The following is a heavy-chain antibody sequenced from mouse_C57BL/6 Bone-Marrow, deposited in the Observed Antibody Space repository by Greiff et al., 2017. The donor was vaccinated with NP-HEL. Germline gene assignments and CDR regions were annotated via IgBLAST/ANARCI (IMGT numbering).Heavy chain of an antibody. CDR3: ASFYYGSSDAMDY. D-gene: IGHD1-1*01. J-gene: IGHJ4*01. V-gene: IGHV1-54*01. Sequence: QVQLKESGAELVRPGTSVKVSCKASGYAFTNYLIEWVKQRPGQGLEWIGVIYPGSGGTNYNEKFKGKATLTADTSSSTAYMQLSSLTAEDSAVYFCASFYYGSSDAMDYWGQGTSVTVSS. CDR2: IYPGSGGT. CDR1: GYAFTNYL.